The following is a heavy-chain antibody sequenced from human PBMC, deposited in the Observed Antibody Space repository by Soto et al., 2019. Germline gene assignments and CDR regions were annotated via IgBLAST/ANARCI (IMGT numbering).Heavy chain of an antibody. V-gene: IGHV1-69*12. J-gene: IGHJ6*02. CDR2: IIPIFGTA. Sequence: QVQLVQSGAEVKKPGSSVKVSCKASGGTFSSYAISWVRQAPGQGLEWMGGIIPIFGTANYAQKFQGRVTITADESTSTASMELSSLRSEDTAVYYCARGITMVRGVIDYYGMDVWGQGTTVTVSS. CDR1: GGTFSSYA. D-gene: IGHD3-10*01. CDR3: ARGITMVRGVIDYYGMDV.